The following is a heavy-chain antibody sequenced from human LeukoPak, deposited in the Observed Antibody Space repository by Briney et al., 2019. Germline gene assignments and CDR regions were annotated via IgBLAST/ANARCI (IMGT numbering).Heavy chain of an antibody. J-gene: IGHJ3*01. Sequence: GESLKISCKGSGYRFTRYWIGWVRQMPGKGLEWMGIIYPVDSDTRYSPSFRGQVTFSADKSISTAYLQWSSLKASDTAMYYCARPSAYGEDAFDVWGQGTMVTVSS. V-gene: IGHV5-51*01. CDR1: GYRFTRYW. D-gene: IGHD2-21*01. CDR3: ARPSAYGEDAFDV. CDR2: IYPVDSDT.